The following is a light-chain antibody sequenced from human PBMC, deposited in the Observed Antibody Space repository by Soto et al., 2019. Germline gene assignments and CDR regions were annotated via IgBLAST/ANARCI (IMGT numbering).Light chain of an antibody. Sequence: DVHMTQSPSSLSASVGDRVTITCRASQSISGFLNWYQQRPGRAPKLLVFAASRLEGGVPARFSGSYSGRDFTLTISGLQPDDFATYYCLHYYNYPQTFGQGTTVEV. CDR2: AAS. V-gene: IGKV1-39*01. CDR3: LHYYNYPQT. CDR1: QSISGF. J-gene: IGKJ1*01.